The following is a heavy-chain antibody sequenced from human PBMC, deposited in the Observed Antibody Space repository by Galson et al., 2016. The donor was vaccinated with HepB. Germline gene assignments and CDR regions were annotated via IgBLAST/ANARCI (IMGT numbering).Heavy chain of an antibody. Sequence: SLRLSCAASGFTFSYHVMSWVRQAPGRGLEWVSTITGRGTFYADSVTGRFTISRDDSKDTLYLQMNSLRDDDTASYFCARGGGCSGDSCYYPDYWGRGTLVTVSS. V-gene: IGHV3-23*01. CDR3: ARGGGCSGDSCYYPDY. J-gene: IGHJ4*02. CDR1: GFTFSYHV. D-gene: IGHD2-2*01. CDR2: ITGRGT.